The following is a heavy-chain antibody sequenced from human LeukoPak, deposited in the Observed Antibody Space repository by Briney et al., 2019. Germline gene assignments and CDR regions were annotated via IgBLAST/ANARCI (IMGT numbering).Heavy chain of an antibody. J-gene: IGHJ4*02. D-gene: IGHD5-18*01. CDR3: AINVDTAMVTGMF. CDR1: GYSFTSYW. Sequence: PGESLKISCKGSGYSFTSYWIGWVRQMPGKGLEWIGIIYPGDSDTRYSPSSQGQVTISADKSISTAYLQWSSLKASDTAMYYCAINVDTAMVTGMFWGQGTLVTVSS. CDR2: IYPGDSDT. V-gene: IGHV5-51*01.